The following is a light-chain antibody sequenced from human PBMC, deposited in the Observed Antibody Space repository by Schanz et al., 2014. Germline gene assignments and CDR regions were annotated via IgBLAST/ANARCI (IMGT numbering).Light chain of an antibody. Sequence: EIVLTQSPGTLSLSPGERATLSCRASQSVSNNLAWYQYKPGQAPRLLIYGASTRATGIPARFSGSGSGTEFTLTISSLQSEDFAVYYCQQYSNWPPYTFGQGTKLEIK. CDR2: GAS. J-gene: IGKJ2*01. CDR1: QSVSNN. CDR3: QQYSNWPPYT. V-gene: IGKV3-15*01.